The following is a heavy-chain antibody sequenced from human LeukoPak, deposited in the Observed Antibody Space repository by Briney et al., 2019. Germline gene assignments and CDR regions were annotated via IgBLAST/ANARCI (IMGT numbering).Heavy chain of an antibody. Sequence: ASVKVSCKASGYTFTGYYMHWVRQAPGQGLEWMGWINPNSGGTNYAQKFQGRVTMTRDTSISTAYMELSRLRSDDTAVYYCARVLRSVAGRDTSPLVYWGQGTLVTVSS. D-gene: IGHD6-19*01. CDR2: INPNSGGT. V-gene: IGHV1-2*02. CDR1: GYTFTGYY. CDR3: ARVLRSVAGRDTSPLVY. J-gene: IGHJ4*02.